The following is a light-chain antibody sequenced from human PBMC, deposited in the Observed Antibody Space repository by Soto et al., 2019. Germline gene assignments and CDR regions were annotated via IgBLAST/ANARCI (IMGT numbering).Light chain of an antibody. CDR2: TND. CDR1: TSNIGSNN. Sequence: QSVLAQPPSVSGTPGQRLTISCSGGTSNIGSNNVYWYQQLPGAAPKLLIYTNDQRPSGVPERFSGSRSGTSASLAISDLRSEDEGDYFCAAWDDSLRGVMFGEGTKLTVL. CDR3: AAWDDSLRGVM. V-gene: IGLV1-47*02. J-gene: IGLJ3*02.